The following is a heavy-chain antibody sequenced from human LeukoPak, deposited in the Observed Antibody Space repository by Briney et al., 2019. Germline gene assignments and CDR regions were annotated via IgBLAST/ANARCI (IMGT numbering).Heavy chain of an antibody. V-gene: IGHV1-69*13. CDR2: IYPILGTA. D-gene: IGHD5-12*01. Sequence: ASVKVSCKASGGTFSSYAISWVRQAPGQGREWMGGIYPILGTANYAQKFQGRDTITPDESTSTAYMELSRLRSEGTGVCLCATKRGYSNVSPLWGQGTLVTVSS. CDR3: ATKRGYSNVSPL. CDR1: GGTFSSYA. J-gene: IGHJ4*02.